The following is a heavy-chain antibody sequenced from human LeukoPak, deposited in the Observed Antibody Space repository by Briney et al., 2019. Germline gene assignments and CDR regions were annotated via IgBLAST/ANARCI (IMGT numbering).Heavy chain of an antibody. CDR2: INPNSGGT. Sequence: ASVKVSCKASGYTFTGYYMHWVRPAPGQGLEGMGWINPNSGGTNYAQKFQGRVTMTRDTSISTAYMELSRLRSDDTAVYYCARGGQLLLRDWFDPWGQGTLVTVSS. CDR1: GYTFTGYY. CDR3: ARGGQLLLRDWFDP. D-gene: IGHD2-15*01. V-gene: IGHV1-2*02. J-gene: IGHJ5*02.